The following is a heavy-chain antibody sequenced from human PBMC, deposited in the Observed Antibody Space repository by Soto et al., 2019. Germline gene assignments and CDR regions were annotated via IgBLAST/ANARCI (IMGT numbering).Heavy chain of an antibody. CDR1: GYTFTSYD. CDR2: MNPNSGNT. D-gene: IGHD6-13*01. J-gene: IGHJ4*02. V-gene: IGHV1-8*01. CDR3: ASPGSSWYLY. Sequence: QVQLVQSGAEVKKPGASVKVSCKASGYTFTSYDINWVRQATGQGLEWMGWMNPNSGNTGYAQKFKDRITTTRNTTIATAYIELRSLRSENTAVYYCASPGSSWYLYWGQRTLGTVTS.